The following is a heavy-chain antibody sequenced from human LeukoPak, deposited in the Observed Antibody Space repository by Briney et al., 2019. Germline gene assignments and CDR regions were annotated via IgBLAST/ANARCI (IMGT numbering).Heavy chain of an antibody. CDR2: ISYDGGNT. J-gene: IGHJ4*02. D-gene: IGHD3-3*01. Sequence: GRSLRLSCGASGFSFSSFGMHWVRQAPGKGLQWVAVISYDGGNTYYTDAVKGRFTISRDNSKNTLYLEMNSLRAEDTAVYYCARERERFLNLWGQGTLVAVSS. CDR3: ARERERFLNL. CDR1: GFSFSSFG. V-gene: IGHV3-30*04.